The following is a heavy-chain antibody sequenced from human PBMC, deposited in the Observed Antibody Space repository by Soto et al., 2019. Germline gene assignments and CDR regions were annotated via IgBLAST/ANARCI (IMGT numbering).Heavy chain of an antibody. Sequence: SVKVSCKASGFTFTSSAMQWVRQARGQRLEWIGWIVVGSGNTNYAQKFQERVTITRDMSTSTAYMELSSLRSEDTAVYYCAAAVGYDFWSGYYRFDYWGQGTLVTVSS. CDR1: GFTFTSSA. CDR3: AAAVGYDFWSGYYRFDY. J-gene: IGHJ4*02. CDR2: IVVGSGNT. D-gene: IGHD3-3*01. V-gene: IGHV1-58*02.